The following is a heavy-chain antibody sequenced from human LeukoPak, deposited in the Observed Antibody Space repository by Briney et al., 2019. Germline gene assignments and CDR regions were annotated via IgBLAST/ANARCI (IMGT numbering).Heavy chain of an antibody. D-gene: IGHD6-13*01. J-gene: IGHJ3*02. CDR2: IYSSGST. CDR3: ATAAAGTRGDAFDI. V-gene: IGHV4-39*01. CDR1: GGSIDSSSYY. Sequence: SETLSLTCTVSGGSIDSSSYYRGWIRQPPGKGLEWIGSIYSSGSTYYNPSLKSRVTISVDTSKNQFSLRLSSVTAADTAVYYCATAAAGTRGDAFDIWGQGTMVTVSS.